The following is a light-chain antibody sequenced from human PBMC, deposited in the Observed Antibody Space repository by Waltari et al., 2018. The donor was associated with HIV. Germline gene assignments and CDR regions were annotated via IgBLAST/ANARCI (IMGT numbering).Light chain of an antibody. CDR3: QQYGNSPPDYT. V-gene: IGKV3-20*01. CDR2: DTS. J-gene: IGKJ2*01. CDR1: QSLSSNY. Sequence: EIVLTQSPATLSLSPGDRATLSCRASQSLSSNYLAWYQQQPGQAPRLLIYDTSDRATGIPDRFSGSGSGTDFTLTISRLEPEDFAVYFCQQYGNSPPDYTFGLGTKLEMK.